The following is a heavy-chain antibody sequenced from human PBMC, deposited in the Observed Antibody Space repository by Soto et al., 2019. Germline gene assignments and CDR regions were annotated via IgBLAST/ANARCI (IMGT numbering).Heavy chain of an antibody. Sequence: GGSLRLSCAASGFTFSSYAMSWVRQAPGKGLEWVSAISGSGGSTYYADSVKGRFTISRDNSKNTLYLQMNSLRAEDTAVYYCASPPICILTGYSVLKYWGPGTLVTVSS. D-gene: IGHD3-9*01. CDR1: GFTFSSYA. CDR3: ASPPICILTGYSVLKY. J-gene: IGHJ4*02. CDR2: ISGSGGST. V-gene: IGHV3-23*01.